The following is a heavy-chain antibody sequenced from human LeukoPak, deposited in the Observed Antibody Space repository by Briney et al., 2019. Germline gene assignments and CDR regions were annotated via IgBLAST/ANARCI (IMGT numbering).Heavy chain of an antibody. CDR1: GFTFSSNG. V-gene: IGHV3-23*01. CDR3: AQYLSGWLDF. J-gene: IGHJ4*02. D-gene: IGHD5-12*01. Sequence: GGSLRLSCAASGFTFSSNGMSWVRQAPGKGLEWVSGISVTTGGAYYADSVKGRFTISRDNSKNTLYLQMNSLRAEDTAVYYCAQYLSGWLDFWGQGTLVTVSS. CDR2: ISVTTGGA.